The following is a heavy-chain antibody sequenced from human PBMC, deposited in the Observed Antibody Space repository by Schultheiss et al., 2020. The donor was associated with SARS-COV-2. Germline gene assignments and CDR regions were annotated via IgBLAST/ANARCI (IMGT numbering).Heavy chain of an antibody. CDR2: ISYDGSNK. CDR3: GRGRYCSGGSCYSRVWFDP. Sequence: GGSLRLSCAASGFTFSSYAMHWVRQAPGKGLEWVAVISYDGSNKYYADSVKGRFTISRDNSKNTLYLQMNSLRAEDTAVYYCGRGRYCSGGSCYSRVWFDPWGQGTLVTVSS. J-gene: IGHJ5*02. D-gene: IGHD2-15*01. CDR1: GFTFSSYA. V-gene: IGHV3-30*01.